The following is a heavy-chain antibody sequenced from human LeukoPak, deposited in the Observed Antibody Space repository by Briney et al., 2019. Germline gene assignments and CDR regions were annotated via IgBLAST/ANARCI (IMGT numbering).Heavy chain of an antibody. J-gene: IGHJ4*02. V-gene: IGHV4-61*02. CDR3: ARGTAAAGKTKFDY. CDR1: GGSISSGSYY. Sequence: SETLSLTCTVSGGSISSGSYYWSWIRQPAGKGLEWIGRIYTSGSTNYNPSLKSRVTISVDTSKNQFSLKLSSVTAADTAVYYCARGTAAAGKTKFDYWGQGTLVTVSS. CDR2: IYTSGST. D-gene: IGHD6-13*01.